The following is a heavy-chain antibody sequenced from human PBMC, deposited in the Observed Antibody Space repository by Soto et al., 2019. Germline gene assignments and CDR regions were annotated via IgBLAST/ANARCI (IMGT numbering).Heavy chain of an antibody. V-gene: IGHV4-61*01. D-gene: IGHD2-2*01. CDR3: PRTYCTTTSCQAHGMDV. J-gene: IGHJ6*02. Sequence: QVQLQESGPGLVKPSETLSLTCTVSCGSVNSGSYYWTWIRQPPGKGLEWFGYLYYNTNTNYNPFLKSRVTISVYKSKNQFSLTLSSVTAADTAVYYFPRTYCTTTSCQAHGMDVWGQGTTVTVSS. CDR1: CGSVNSGSYY. CDR2: LYYNTNT.